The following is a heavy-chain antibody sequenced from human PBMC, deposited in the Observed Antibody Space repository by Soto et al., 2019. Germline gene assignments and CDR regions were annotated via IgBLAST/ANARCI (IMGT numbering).Heavy chain of an antibody. D-gene: IGHD5-12*01. CDR3: AKDNTVATWFDP. J-gene: IGHJ5*02. Sequence: PGGSLRLSCAASGFTFSSYWMSWVRQAPGKGLEWVANIKQDGSEKYYVDSVKGRFTISRDNAKDSLYLQMNSLRAEDTAVYYCAKDNTVATWFDPWGQGTLVTVSS. CDR2: IKQDGSEK. V-gene: IGHV3-7*03. CDR1: GFTFSSYW.